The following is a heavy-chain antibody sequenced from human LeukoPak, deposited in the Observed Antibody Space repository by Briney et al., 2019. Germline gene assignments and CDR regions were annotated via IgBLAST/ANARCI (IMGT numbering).Heavy chain of an antibody. V-gene: IGHV3-23*01. CDR3: AKGTLGSCSGVTCYDFDN. CDR1: GFTFSTYA. Sequence: GGSLRLSCAASGFTFSTYAMNWVRQAPGKRLEGVSSITGSGRDTYYAGSVKGRITISRDNPRNTLYLQMNSLRAEDTALYYCAKGTLGSCSGVTCYDFDNWGQGTLVTVSS. CDR2: ITGSGRDT. D-gene: IGHD2-8*02. J-gene: IGHJ4*02.